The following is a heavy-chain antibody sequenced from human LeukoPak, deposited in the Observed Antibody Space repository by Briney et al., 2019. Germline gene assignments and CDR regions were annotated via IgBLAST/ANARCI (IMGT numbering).Heavy chain of an antibody. V-gene: IGHV3-48*03. D-gene: IGHD4-17*01. CDR1: GFTFSSYE. CDR2: ISSSGSTI. J-gene: IGHJ4*02. CDR3: ARDRGGGDYLGY. Sequence: GGSLRLSCAASGFTFSSYEMNWVRQAPVKGLEWVSYISSSGSTIYYADSVKGRFTISRDNAKNSLYLQMNSLRAEDTAVHYCARDRGGGDYLGYWGQGTLVTVSS.